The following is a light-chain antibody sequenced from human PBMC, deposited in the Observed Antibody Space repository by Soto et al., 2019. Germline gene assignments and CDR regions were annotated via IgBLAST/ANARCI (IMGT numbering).Light chain of an antibody. CDR1: SSDVGGHNS. V-gene: IGLV2-14*01. CDR2: DVS. J-gene: IGLJ1*01. CDR3: SSFTSSVTYV. Sequence: SVLTHPASVCGAPGDSITICCTGTSSDVGGHNSVSWYRQDPCKAPKLMIYDVSNRPSGVSDRFSGSKSGDTASLTISGLQIEEEADYYCSSFTSSVTYVFGTGTKVTVL.